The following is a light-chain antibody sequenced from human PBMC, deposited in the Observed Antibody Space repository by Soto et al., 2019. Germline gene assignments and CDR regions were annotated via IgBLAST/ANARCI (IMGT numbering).Light chain of an antibody. CDR1: QSVSSH. CDR2: DAS. J-gene: IGKJ3*01. Sequence: EIVLTQSPATLSLSLGERATLSCRASQSVSSHLTWYQQKPGQAPRLLIYDASNRATGIPDRFSGSGSGTDFTLTISSLEPEYFAVYYCQQRSNWPPEFTFGPGTKVDIK. V-gene: IGKV3-11*01. CDR3: QQRSNWPPEFT.